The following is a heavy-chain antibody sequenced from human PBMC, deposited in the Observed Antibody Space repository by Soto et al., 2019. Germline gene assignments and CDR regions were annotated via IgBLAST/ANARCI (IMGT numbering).Heavy chain of an antibody. CDR1: GGSISSGDYY. D-gene: IGHD5-18*01. J-gene: IGHJ6*02. CDR2: IHYSGST. V-gene: IGHV4-30-4*01. CDR3: ARSDNAMTCSGLDV. Sequence: PSETMSLTCTVFGGSISSGDYYWSWIRQPPGKGLEWIGYIHYSGSTYYKPSLKSRVAMPVDTSKNQFSLNLSSVTAEDTAVYYCARSDNAMTCSGLDVWGQGTTVS.